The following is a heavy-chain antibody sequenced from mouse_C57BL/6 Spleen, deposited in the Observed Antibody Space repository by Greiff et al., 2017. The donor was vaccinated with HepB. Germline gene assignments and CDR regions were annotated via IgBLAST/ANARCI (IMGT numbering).Heavy chain of an antibody. CDR2: IIPYNGGT. CDR1: GYTFTDYY. D-gene: IGHD1-1*01. Sequence: VQLQQSGPVLVKPGASVKMSFKASGYTFTDYYMNWVKQSHGKGLEWIGVIIPYNGGTSYNQKFKGKATSTVDKSSSTAYMELNSLTSEDSAVYYCARDYYEYYAMDYWGQGTSVTVSS. J-gene: IGHJ4*01. CDR3: ARDYYEYYAMDY. V-gene: IGHV1-19*01.